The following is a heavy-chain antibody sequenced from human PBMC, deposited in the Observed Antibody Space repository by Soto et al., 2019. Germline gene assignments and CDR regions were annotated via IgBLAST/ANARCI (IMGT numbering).Heavy chain of an antibody. V-gene: IGHV3-30*03. J-gene: IGHJ4*02. Sequence: QVQLVESGGDVVQPGGSLRLSCAASGFDFSTSVVHWIRQAPGKGLEWLAVMSRTGEIIIYLDSVKGRFTISRDNSKSILYLQLSSLRPEDTAMYYCALDRIPGAPDYFDDWGQGTLVTVSS. CDR2: MSRTGEII. D-gene: IGHD2-15*01. CDR3: ALDRIPGAPDYFDD. CDR1: GFDFSTSV.